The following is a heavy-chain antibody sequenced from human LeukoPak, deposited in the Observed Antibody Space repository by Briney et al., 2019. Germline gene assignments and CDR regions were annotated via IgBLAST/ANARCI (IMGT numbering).Heavy chain of an antibody. Sequence: GGSLRLSCAASGFSFSSYGMHWVRQAPGKGLEWVAVISYDGSNKYYEDSVKGRFTISRDNSKNTLYLQMNSLRAEDTAVYYCAKDPGIAAAGSFFDYWGQGTLVTVSS. CDR1: GFSFSSYG. V-gene: IGHV3-30*18. J-gene: IGHJ4*02. D-gene: IGHD6-13*01. CDR2: ISYDGSNK. CDR3: AKDPGIAAAGSFFDY.